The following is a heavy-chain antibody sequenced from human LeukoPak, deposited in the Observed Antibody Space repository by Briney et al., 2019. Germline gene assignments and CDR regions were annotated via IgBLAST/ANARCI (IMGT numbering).Heavy chain of an antibody. D-gene: IGHD2-2*01. J-gene: IGHJ6*02. CDR3: ARTHSSQPESYYYYGLDV. Sequence: SVKVSCRASGGTFSSYAISWVRQAPGQGLEWMGGIIPIFGTANYAQKFQGRVTITADESTSTAYMELSSLRFEDTAVYYCARTHSSQPESYYYYGLDVWGQGTTVTVSS. CDR1: GGTFSSYA. V-gene: IGHV1-69*13. CDR2: IIPIFGTA.